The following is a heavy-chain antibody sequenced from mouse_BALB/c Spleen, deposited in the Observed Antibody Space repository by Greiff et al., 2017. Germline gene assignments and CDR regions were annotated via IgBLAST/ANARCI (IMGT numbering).Heavy chain of an antibody. CDR1: GYTFTSYW. J-gene: IGHJ4*01. CDR2: IYPSDSYT. CDR3: TREDYDYAMDY. V-gene: IGHV1-69*02. Sequence: QVQLKQPGAELVRPGASVRLSCKASGYTFTSYWINWVKQRPGQGLEWIGNIYPSDSYTNYNQKFKDKATLTVDKSSSTAYMQLSSPTSEDSAVYYCTREDYDYAMDYWGQGTSVTVSS. D-gene: IGHD2-4*01.